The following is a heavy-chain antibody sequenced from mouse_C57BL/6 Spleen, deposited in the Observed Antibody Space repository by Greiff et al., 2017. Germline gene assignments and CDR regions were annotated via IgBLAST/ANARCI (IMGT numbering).Heavy chain of an antibody. V-gene: IGHV1-53*01. Sequence: QVQLQQPGTELVKPGASVKLSCKASGYTFTSYWMHWVKQRPGQGLEWIGNINPSNGGTNYNEKFKSKATLTVDKSASTAYMQLSSLTSEDSAVYYCARMGWDYDGAYFDYWGQGTTLTVSS. D-gene: IGHD2-4*01. CDR1: GYTFTSYW. CDR3: ARMGWDYDGAYFDY. J-gene: IGHJ2*01. CDR2: INPSNGGT.